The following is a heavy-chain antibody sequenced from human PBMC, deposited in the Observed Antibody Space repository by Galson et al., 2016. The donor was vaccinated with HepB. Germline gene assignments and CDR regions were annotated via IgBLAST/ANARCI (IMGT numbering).Heavy chain of an antibody. J-gene: IGHJ4*02. CDR2: IHHDGSM. V-gene: IGHV4-34*01. D-gene: IGHD2-2*02. CDR1: CGSFSGYH. Sequence: ETLSLTCDVSCGSFSGYHWSWIRHPPGVGLEWICEIHHDGSMNYNPSLGGRVTISVDTSKNQFPLRLSSVTAADSTIYWCSRGRYREWHTSDYWGQGTLVTVSS. CDR3: SRGRYREWHTSDY.